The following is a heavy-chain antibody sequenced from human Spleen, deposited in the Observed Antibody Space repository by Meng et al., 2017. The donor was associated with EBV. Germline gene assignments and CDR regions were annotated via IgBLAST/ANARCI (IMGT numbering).Heavy chain of an antibody. Sequence: HVQLQASGPGLVKPYQTLSLSCAVSGGSLSGGAKYWSWIRQPPGKGLEWIGYIYYTGITYYNASLKSRISISIDTSNNQFSLNLTSVTAADTAVYYCARLSGDAFDIWGQGTMVTVSS. CDR2: IYYTGIT. J-gene: IGHJ3*02. CDR3: ARLSGDAFDI. V-gene: IGHV4-30-4*01. CDR1: GGSLSGGAKY.